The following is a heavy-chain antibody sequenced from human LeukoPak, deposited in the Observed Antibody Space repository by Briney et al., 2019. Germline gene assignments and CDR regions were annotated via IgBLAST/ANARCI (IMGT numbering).Heavy chain of an antibody. Sequence: SETLSLTCTVSGGSISSYYWSWIRQPAGKGLEWIGRIYNSGSTNYNPSLKSRVTMSVETSKNQFSLKLSSVTAADTAVYYCARDLGAQLERQAFDIWGQGTMVTVSS. D-gene: IGHD1-1*01. J-gene: IGHJ3*02. CDR2: IYNSGST. CDR3: ARDLGAQLERQAFDI. CDR1: GGSISSYY. V-gene: IGHV4-4*07.